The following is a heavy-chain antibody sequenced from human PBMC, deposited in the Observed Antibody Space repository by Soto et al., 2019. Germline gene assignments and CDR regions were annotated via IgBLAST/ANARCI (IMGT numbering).Heavy chain of an antibody. Sequence: QVQLQESGPGLVKPSQTLSLTCTVSGGSISSGDYYWSWIRQPPGKGLEWIGYIYYIGSTYYNPSLTTRVTISVDKSKNQFSLKLRSVAAADKGVYYGARDLGYCTNGVCLGFDYWGPGNLVTVSS. CDR2: IYYIGST. V-gene: IGHV4-30-4*01. J-gene: IGHJ4*02. D-gene: IGHD2-8*01. CDR3: ARDLGYCTNGVCLGFDY. CDR1: GGSISSGDYY.